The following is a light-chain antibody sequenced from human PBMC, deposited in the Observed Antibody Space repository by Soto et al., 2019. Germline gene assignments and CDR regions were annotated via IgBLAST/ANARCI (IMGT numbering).Light chain of an antibody. J-gene: IGLJ1*01. CDR1: SSDVGAFNS. V-gene: IGLV2-14*03. CDR3: NSYTSSSTYV. CDR2: DVT. Sequence: QSALTQPASVSGSPGQSITISCTGTSSDVGAFNSVSWYQQHPGKAPKLMIYDVTNRPSGVSYRFSGSKSGNTASLTISGLQVEDEADYYCNSYTSSSTYVVGTGTKVTVL.